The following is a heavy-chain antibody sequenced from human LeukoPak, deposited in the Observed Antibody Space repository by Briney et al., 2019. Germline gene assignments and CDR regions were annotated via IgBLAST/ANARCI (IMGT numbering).Heavy chain of an antibody. V-gene: IGHV4-59*01. Sequence: SETLSLTCTVSGGSISSYYRSWIRQPPGKGLEWIGYTYYSGSTNHNPSLKSRVTISVDTSKNQFSLKLSSVTAADTAVYYCARETYSYGYVVDYWGQGTLVTVSS. CDR2: TYYSGST. J-gene: IGHJ4*02. CDR1: GGSISSYY. D-gene: IGHD5-18*01. CDR3: ARETYSYGYVVDY.